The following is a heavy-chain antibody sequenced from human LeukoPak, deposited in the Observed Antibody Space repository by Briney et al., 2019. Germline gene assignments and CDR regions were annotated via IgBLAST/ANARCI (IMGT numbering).Heavy chain of an antibody. CDR2: IIPIFGTA. CDR3: AGMFCGGGCSYLDY. V-gene: IGHV1-69*05. D-gene: IGHD2-21*02. J-gene: IGHJ4*02. CDR1: GGTFSSYA. Sequence: SVKVSCKASGGTFSSYAISWVRQAPGQGLEWMGGIIPIFGTANYAQKFQGRVTITTDESTSTAHMELSSLRSEDTAVYYCAGMFCGGGCSYLDYWGQGTLVTVSS.